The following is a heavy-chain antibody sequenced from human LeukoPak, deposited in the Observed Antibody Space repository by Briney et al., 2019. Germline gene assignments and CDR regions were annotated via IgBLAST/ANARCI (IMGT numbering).Heavy chain of an antibody. Sequence: GGSLRLSCVASGFTFSAYWMIWVRQAPGEGLEWVSDINEGGSDNYFVDSVKGRFTISRDNAKNSLYLQMNSLRAEDTAVYYCVRLKLNLPYSYYMDVWGKGTTVTVSS. V-gene: IGHV3-7*01. J-gene: IGHJ6*03. D-gene: IGHD2-15*01. CDR2: INEGGSDN. CDR1: GFTFSAYW. CDR3: VRLKLNLPYSYYMDV.